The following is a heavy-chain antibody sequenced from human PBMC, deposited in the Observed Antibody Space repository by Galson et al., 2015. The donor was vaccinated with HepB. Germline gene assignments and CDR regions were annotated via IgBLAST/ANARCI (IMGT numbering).Heavy chain of an antibody. CDR3: ARGGSAIGGY. J-gene: IGHJ4*02. V-gene: IGHV3-7*03. D-gene: IGHD6-25*01. CDR1: GFTFSDYW. Sequence: SLRLSCAASGFTFSDYWMIWVRQAPGTGLEWVANIKQDGTEKYYADSVKGRFTISRDNAKNSLYLQMDNLRAEDTAFYYCARGGSAIGGYWGQGTLVTVSS. CDR2: IKQDGTEK.